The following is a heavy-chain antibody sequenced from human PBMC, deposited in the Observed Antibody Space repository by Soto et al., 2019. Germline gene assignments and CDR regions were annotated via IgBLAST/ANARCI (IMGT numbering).Heavy chain of an antibody. CDR2: ISGSGGST. CDR3: AKGADDILTGYQTNYYFDY. CDR1: GFTFSSYA. Sequence: EVQLLESGGGLVQPGGSLRLSCAASGFTFSSYAMSWVRQAPGKGLEWVSAISGSGGSTYYADSVKGRFTISRDNSKNTLYLQMNSLRAEDTAVYYCAKGADDILTGYQTNYYFDYWGQGTLVTVSS. J-gene: IGHJ4*02. V-gene: IGHV3-23*01. D-gene: IGHD3-9*01.